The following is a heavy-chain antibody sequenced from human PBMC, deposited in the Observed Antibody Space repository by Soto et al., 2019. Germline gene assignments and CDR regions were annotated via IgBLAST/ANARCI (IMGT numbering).Heavy chain of an antibody. CDR1: GGTFSSYA. CDR2: IIPIFGTA. D-gene: IGHD2-2*01. CDR3: ARDIVLVPAAGYGMDV. V-gene: IGHV1-69*05. J-gene: IGHJ6*02. Sequence: QVQLVQSGAEVKKPGSSVKVSCKASGGTFSSYAISWVRQAPGQGLEWMGGIIPIFGTANYAQKFQGRVTSTTDEATTXAYMELSSLRSEDTAVYYCARDIVLVPAAGYGMDVWGQGTTVTVSS.